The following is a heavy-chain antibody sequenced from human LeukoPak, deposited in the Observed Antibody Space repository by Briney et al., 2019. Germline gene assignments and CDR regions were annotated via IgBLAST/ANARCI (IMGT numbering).Heavy chain of an antibody. CDR1: GFTFSTYT. CDR2: ISYDGSNR. Sequence: GGSLRLSCVASGFTFSTYTMHWVRQAPGKGLEWVALISYDGSNRYYADSVKGRFTISRDNSKNTPYLQMNSLRAEDTAVYYCARDSSGYEGPLDYWGQGTLVTVSS. J-gene: IGHJ4*02. D-gene: IGHD3-22*01. CDR3: ARDSSGYEGPLDY. V-gene: IGHV3-30-3*01.